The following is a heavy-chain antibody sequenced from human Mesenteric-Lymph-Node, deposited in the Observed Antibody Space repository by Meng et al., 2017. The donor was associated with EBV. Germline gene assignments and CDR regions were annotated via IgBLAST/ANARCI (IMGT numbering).Heavy chain of an antibody. Sequence: GLLQESRAGAVNPLGTLSLTSAVSGGSLSISTWWSWVRQPPGKGLEWIGEIYQSGSTNYNPSLKCRVTISVANSKNHFSLKLSSVTAADTAVYYCARESYYDSRGPWFDPWGQGTLVTVSS. CDR1: GGSLSISTW. D-gene: IGHD3-22*01. CDR3: ARESYYDSRGPWFDP. CDR2: IYQSGST. V-gene: IGHV4-4*02. J-gene: IGHJ5*02.